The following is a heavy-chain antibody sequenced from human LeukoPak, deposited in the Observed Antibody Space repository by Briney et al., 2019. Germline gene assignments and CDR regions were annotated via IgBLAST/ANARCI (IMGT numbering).Heavy chain of an antibody. CDR3: AKDSSSWYRGCSGGSCSPGAY. V-gene: IGHV3-30*18. D-gene: IGHD2-15*01. CDR2: ISYDGSNK. CDR1: GFTFSSYG. J-gene: IGHJ4*02. Sequence: GGSQRLSCAASGFTFSSYGMHWVRQAPGKGLEWVAVISYDGSNKYYADSVKGRFTISRDNSKNTLYLQMNSLRAEDTAVYYCAKDSSSWYRGCSGGSCSPGAYWGQGTLVTVSS.